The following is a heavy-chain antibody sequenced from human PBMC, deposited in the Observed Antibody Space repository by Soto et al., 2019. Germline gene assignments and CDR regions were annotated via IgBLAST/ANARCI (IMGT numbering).Heavy chain of an antibody. D-gene: IGHD2-15*01. V-gene: IGHV3-7*01. CDR2: IKQDGSEK. J-gene: IGHJ5*02. Sequence: EVQLVESGGGLVQPGGSLRLPCAASGFTFSSYWMSWVRQAPGKGLEWVANIKQDGSEKYYVDVGKGRFTISRDNAKNSLYLQMNSLRAEDTAVYYCARAISPGYCSGGSCPGWFDPWGQGTLVTVSS. CDR1: GFTFSSYW. CDR3: ARAISPGYCSGGSCPGWFDP.